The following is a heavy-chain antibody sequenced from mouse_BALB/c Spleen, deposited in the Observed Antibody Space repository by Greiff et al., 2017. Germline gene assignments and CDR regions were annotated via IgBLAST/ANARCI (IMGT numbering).Heavy chain of an antibody. J-gene: IGHJ2*01. CDR1: GYTFTDYY. CDR3: ARGLGSSPYFDY. V-gene: IGHV1-77*01. CDR2: IYPGSGNT. D-gene: IGHD1-1*01. Sequence: VQLVESGAELARPGASVKLSCKASGYTFTDYYINWVKQRPGQGLEWIGEIYPGSGNTYYNEKFKGKATLTADKSSSTTYMQLSSLTSEDSAVYFCARGLGSSPYFDYWGQGTTLTVSS.